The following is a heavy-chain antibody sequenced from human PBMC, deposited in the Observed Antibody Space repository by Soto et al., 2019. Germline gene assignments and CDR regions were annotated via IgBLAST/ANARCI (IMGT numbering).Heavy chain of an antibody. V-gene: IGHV1-18*01. CDR1: GYTFTSYG. CDR2: IRAYNGNT. J-gene: IGHJ6*02. CDR3: ARDLPTMDV. Sequence: QVQLVQSGAEVKKPGASVKVSCKASGYTFTSYGISWVRQAPGQGLEWMGWIRAYNGNTNYAQKLQARAPMTTDTSTLTAYTELRSLRSDDTAVYSCARDLPTMDVWGQGTTVTVSS.